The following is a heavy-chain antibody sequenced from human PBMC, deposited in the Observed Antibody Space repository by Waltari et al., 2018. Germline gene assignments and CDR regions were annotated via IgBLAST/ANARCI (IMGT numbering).Heavy chain of an antibody. V-gene: IGHV3-9*01. J-gene: IGHJ3*02. CDR3: ARDWRSSGYRGIGGAFDI. CDR1: GFTFDDYA. D-gene: IGHD3-22*01. Sequence: EVQLVESGGGLVQPGRSLRLSCAASGFTFDDYAMHWVRQAPGKGLEWVSGISWNSGSIGYADSVKGRFTISRDNAKNTLYLQMNSLRAEDTAVYYCARDWRSSGYRGIGGAFDIWGQGTMVTVSS. CDR2: ISWNSGSI.